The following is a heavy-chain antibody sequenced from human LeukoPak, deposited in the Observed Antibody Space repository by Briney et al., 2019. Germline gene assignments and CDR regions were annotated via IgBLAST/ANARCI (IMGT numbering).Heavy chain of an antibody. CDR1: GGSISSYY. CDR2: IYTSGIYTSGST. Sequence: SEPLSLTCTVSGGSISSYYWNWIRQPAGKGLEWIGRIYTSGIYTSGSTNYNPSLKSRVTMSVDTSKKQLSLNLSSVTAADTAVYYCARRGTSVNWYFDLWGRGTLVTVSS. D-gene: IGHD1-1*01. V-gene: IGHV4-4*07. CDR3: ARRGTSVNWYFDL. J-gene: IGHJ2*01.